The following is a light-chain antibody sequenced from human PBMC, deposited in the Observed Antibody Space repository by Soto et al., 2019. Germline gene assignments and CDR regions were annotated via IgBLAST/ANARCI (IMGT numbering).Light chain of an antibody. J-gene: IGKJ4*01. CDR1: QSVSSK. CDR2: GTS. V-gene: IGKV3-15*01. Sequence: EIVMTQSPSTLSVSPGERATLSCRASQSVSSKLAWYQQKPGQAPRLLIYGTSTRATGIPARFSGSGSGTDFTLTISSLQPEDFAAYYCQQHYNSPLTFGGGTKVDIK. CDR3: QQHYNSPLT.